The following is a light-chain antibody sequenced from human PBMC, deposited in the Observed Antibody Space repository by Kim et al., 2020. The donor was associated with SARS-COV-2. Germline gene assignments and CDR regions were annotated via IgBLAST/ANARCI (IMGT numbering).Light chain of an antibody. CDR3: QAWDSSTGNWV. Sequence: SYELTQPPSVSVSPGQTASITCSGDKLGDKYACWYQQKPGQSPVLVIYQDSKRPSGIPERFSGSNSGNTATLTISGTQAMDEADYYCQAWDSSTGNWVFGGGTKLTVL. CDR1: KLGDKY. J-gene: IGLJ3*02. CDR2: QDS. V-gene: IGLV3-1*01.